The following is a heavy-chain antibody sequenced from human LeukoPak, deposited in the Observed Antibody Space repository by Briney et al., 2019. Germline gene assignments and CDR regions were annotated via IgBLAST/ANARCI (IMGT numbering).Heavy chain of an antibody. V-gene: IGHV3-23*01. CDR2: ISGSGGST. CDR1: GFTFSGYG. CDR3: AKGSYGGNNY. J-gene: IGHJ4*02. Sequence: PGGSLRLSCAASGFTFSGYGMSWVRQAPGKGLKWVSAISGSGGSTYYADSVKGRFTISRDNSKNTLYLQMNSLRAEDTAVYYCAKGSYGGNNYWGQGTLVTVSS. D-gene: IGHD4-23*01.